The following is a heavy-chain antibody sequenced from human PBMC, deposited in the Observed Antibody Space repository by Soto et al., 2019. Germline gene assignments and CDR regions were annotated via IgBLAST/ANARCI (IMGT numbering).Heavy chain of an antibody. J-gene: IGHJ4*02. V-gene: IGHV3-9*01. CDR2: ISWNSDSI. CDR3: TKVGGLYDFWSGPLHFDL. D-gene: IGHD3-3*01. CDR1: GFIFDDFA. Sequence: EAQLVDSGGGLVQPGRSLRLSCAGSGFIFDDFAIHWVRQAPGKGLEWVSGISWNSDSIGYADSVKGRFTISRDNAKNALYLQMNSLRVEDTALYYCTKVGGLYDFWSGPLHFDLWGQGTLVTVSS.